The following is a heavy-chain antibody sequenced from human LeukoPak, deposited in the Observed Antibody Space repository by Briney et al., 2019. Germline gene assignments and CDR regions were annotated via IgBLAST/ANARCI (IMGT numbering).Heavy chain of an antibody. V-gene: IGHV4-34*01. D-gene: IGHD3-22*01. CDR3: ARASPYYDSSGYYNNPGENWFDP. Sequence: SETLSLTCAVYGGSFSGYYWSWIRQPPGKGLEWIGEINHSGSTNYNLSLKSRVTISVDTSKNQFSLKLSSVTAADTAVYYCARASPYYDSSGYYNNPGENWFDPWGQGTLVTVSS. CDR2: INHSGST. J-gene: IGHJ5*02. CDR1: GGSFSGYY.